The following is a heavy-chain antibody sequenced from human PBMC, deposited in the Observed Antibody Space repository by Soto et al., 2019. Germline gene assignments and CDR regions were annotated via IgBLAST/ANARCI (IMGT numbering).Heavy chain of an antibody. CDR2: ISAYNGNT. V-gene: IGHV1-18*01. J-gene: IGHJ5*02. Sequence: QVQLVQSGAEVKKPGASVKVSCKASGYTFTSYGINWVRQAPGQGLEWMGWISAYNGNTNYTQKLQGRVTMTTDTSTSTAYMALRSLRADDTAGYYCAGASWSSYCFDPWGQGTLVTVAS. D-gene: IGHD1-26*01. CDR3: AGASWSSYCFDP. CDR1: GYTFTSYG.